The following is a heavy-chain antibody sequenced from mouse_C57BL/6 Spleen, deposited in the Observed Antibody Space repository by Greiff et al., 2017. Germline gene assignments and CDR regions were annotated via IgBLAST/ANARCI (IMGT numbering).Heavy chain of an antibody. V-gene: IGHV1-22*01. J-gene: IGHJ2*01. CDR2: INPNNGGT. CDR3: ARGTTVVAGDY. CDR1: GYTFTDYN. Sequence: EVQLQESGPELVKPGASVKMSCKASGYTFTDYNMHWVKQSHGKSLEWIGYINPNNGGTSYNQKFKGKATLTVNKSSSTAYMELRSLTSEDSAVYYCARGTTVVAGDYWGQGTTLTVSS. D-gene: IGHD1-1*01.